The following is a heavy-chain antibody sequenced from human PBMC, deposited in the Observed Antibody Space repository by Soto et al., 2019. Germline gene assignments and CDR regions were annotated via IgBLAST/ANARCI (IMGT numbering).Heavy chain of an antibody. D-gene: IGHD1-26*01. Sequence: ASVKVSYKASGYTFTSYGISWVRQAPGQGLEWMGWISAYNGNTNYAQKLQGRVTMTTDTSTSTAYMELRSLRSDDTAVYYCARAGWELPDYYYYGMDVWGQGTTVTVSS. CDR3: ARAGWELPDYYYYGMDV. CDR2: ISAYNGNT. CDR1: GYTFTSYG. V-gene: IGHV1-18*01. J-gene: IGHJ6*02.